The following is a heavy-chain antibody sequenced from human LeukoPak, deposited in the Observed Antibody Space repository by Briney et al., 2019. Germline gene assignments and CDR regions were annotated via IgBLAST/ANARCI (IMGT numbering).Heavy chain of an antibody. Sequence: GASVKVSCKSSGYTFTIYDINWVRQAPGQGLEWMGWVNNNSGDTGYAEKFKGRVNMTRSTSINTAYMEMNRLTAEDTAVYYCARSSVGARRRIDYWGQGSLVTVSS. CDR1: GYTFTIYD. D-gene: IGHD1-26*01. V-gene: IGHV1-8*01. CDR3: ARSSVGARRRIDY. CDR2: VNNNSGDT. J-gene: IGHJ4*02.